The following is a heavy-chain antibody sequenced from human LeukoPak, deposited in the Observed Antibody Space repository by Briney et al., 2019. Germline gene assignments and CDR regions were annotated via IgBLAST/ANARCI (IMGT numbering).Heavy chain of an antibody. CDR1: GFSFNSYE. CDR3: ARAPSVAGRGIFDS. Sequence: GGSLRLSCAASGFSFNSYEMNWVRQAPGKGLEWVSYISSGGGTTYYADSVKGRFTISRDNAKNSLSLQMNSLRAEDTAVYYCARAPSVAGRGIFDSWGQGTLVTVSS. CDR2: ISSGGGTT. J-gene: IGHJ4*02. V-gene: IGHV3-48*03. D-gene: IGHD6-19*01.